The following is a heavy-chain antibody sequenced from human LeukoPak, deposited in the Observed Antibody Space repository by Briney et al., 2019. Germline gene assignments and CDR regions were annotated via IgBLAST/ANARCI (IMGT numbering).Heavy chain of an antibody. D-gene: IGHD3-3*01. CDR1: GFTFSDYY. CDR3: ARARGTTVRFLEWLLPHY. V-gene: IGHV3-11*04. Sequence: SGGSLRLSCAASGFTFSDYYMSWIRQAPGKGLEWVSYISSSGSTIYYADSVKGRFTISRDNAKNSLYLQMNSLRAEDTAVYYCARARGTTVRFLEWLLPHYWGQGTLVTVSS. CDR2: ISSSGSTI. J-gene: IGHJ4*02.